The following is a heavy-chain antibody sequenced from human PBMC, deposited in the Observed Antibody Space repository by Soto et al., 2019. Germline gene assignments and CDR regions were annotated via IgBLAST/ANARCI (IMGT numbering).Heavy chain of an antibody. CDR1: GFTFSSYA. D-gene: IGHD1-26*01. V-gene: IGHV3-23*01. CDR3: AKDEPSGSYFYYYYGMDV. Sequence: PGGSLRLSCAASGFTFSSYAMSWVRQAPGKGLEWVSAISGSGGSTYYADSVKGRFTISRDNSKNTLYLQMNSLRAEDTAVYYCAKDEPSGSYFYYYYGMDVWGQGTTVTVSS. J-gene: IGHJ6*02. CDR2: ISGSGGST.